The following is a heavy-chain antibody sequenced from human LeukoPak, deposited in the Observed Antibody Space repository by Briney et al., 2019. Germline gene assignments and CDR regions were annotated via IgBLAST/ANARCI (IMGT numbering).Heavy chain of an antibody. V-gene: IGHV5-51*01. Sequence: GKSLKISCKGSGYSFTSYWIGWVRQMPGKGLEWMGIIYPGDSDTRYSPSFQGQVTISADKSISTAYLQWSSLKASDTAMYYCARQYRDLSSTSPTTYGMDVWGQGTTVTVSS. CDR2: IYPGDSDT. CDR3: ARQYRDLSSTSPTTYGMDV. D-gene: IGHD2-2*01. J-gene: IGHJ6*02. CDR1: GYSFTSYW.